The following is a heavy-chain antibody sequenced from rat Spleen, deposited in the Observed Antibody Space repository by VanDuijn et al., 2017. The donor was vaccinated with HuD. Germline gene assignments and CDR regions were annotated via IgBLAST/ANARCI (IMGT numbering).Heavy chain of an antibody. D-gene: IGHD4-6*01. CDR3: ATLGLGYYFDY. V-gene: IGHV3-3*01. Sequence: EVQLQESGPGLVKPSQSLSLTCSVTFYSITSSYRWSWVRKFPGNKLEWMGYIDSAGSTNYNPSLKSRISITRDTSRNQFFLQLNSVTTEDTDTYYCATLGLGYYFDYWGQGVMVTVSS. J-gene: IGHJ2*01. CDR1: FYSITSSYR. CDR2: IDSAGST.